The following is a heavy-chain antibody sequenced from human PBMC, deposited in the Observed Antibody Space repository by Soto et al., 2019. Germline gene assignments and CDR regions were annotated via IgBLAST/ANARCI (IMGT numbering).Heavy chain of an antibody. CDR3: ARGSPGEWELPTLDYGMDV. Sequence: ASVKVSCKASGYTFTVYYMHWVRQAPGQGLEWMGWINPNSGGTNYAQKFQGWVTMTRDTSISTAYMELSRLRSDDTAVYYCARGSPGEWELPTLDYGMDVWGQGTTVTVSS. CDR1: GYTFTVYY. CDR2: INPNSGGT. V-gene: IGHV1-2*04. D-gene: IGHD1-26*01. J-gene: IGHJ6*02.